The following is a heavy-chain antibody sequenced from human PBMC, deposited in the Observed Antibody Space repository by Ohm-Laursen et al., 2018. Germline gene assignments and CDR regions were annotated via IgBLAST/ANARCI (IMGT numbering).Heavy chain of an antibody. CDR2: INPNSGGT. V-gene: IGHV1-2*02. J-gene: IGHJ6*02. CDR1: GYTFTGYY. CDR3: AGHGGWPYYYYGMDV. D-gene: IGHD6-19*01. Sequence: GASVKVSCKASGYTFTGYYMHWVRQAPGQGLGWMGWINPNSGGTNYAQKFQGRVTMTRDTSISTAYMELSRLRSDDTAVYYCAGHGGWPYYYYGMDVWGQGTTVTVSS.